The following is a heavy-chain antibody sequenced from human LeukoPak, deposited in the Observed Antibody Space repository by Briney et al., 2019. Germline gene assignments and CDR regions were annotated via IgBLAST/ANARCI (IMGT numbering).Heavy chain of an antibody. Sequence: PSETLSLTCAVYGGSFSGYYWSWIRQPPGKGLEWIGEINHSGSTNYNPSLKSRVTISVDTSKNQSSLKLSSVTAADTAVYYCATRPYYDILTGYRYYFDYWGQGTLVTVSS. CDR1: GGSFSGYY. CDR2: INHSGST. D-gene: IGHD3-9*01. V-gene: IGHV4-34*01. J-gene: IGHJ4*02. CDR3: ATRPYYDILTGYRYYFDY.